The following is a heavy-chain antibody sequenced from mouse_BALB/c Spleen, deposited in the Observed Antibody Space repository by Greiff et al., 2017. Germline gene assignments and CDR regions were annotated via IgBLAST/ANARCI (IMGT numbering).Heavy chain of an antibody. CDR2: INPYNDGT. CDR3: ARLYGNYAMDY. Sequence: VQLQQSGPELVKPGASVKMSCKASGYTFTSYVMHWVKQKPGQGLEWIGYINPYNDGTKYNEKFKGKATLTSDKSSSTAYMELSSLTSEDSAVYYCARLYGNYAMDYWGQGTSVTVSS. CDR1: GYTFTSYV. V-gene: IGHV1-14*01. D-gene: IGHD2-1*01. J-gene: IGHJ4*01.